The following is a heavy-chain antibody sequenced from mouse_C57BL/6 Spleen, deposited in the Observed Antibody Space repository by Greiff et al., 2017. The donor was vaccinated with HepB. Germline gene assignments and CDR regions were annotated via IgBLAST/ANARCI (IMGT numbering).Heavy chain of an antibody. Sequence: VQLQQSGAELVKPGASVKISCKASGYAFSSYWMNWVKQRPGKGLEWIGQIYPGDGDTNYNGKFKGKATLTADKSSSTAYMQLSSLTSEDSAVYFCASLDSSGSWFAYWGQGTLVTVSA. CDR2: IYPGDGDT. CDR3: ASLDSSGSWFAY. CDR1: GYAFSSYW. J-gene: IGHJ3*01. D-gene: IGHD3-2*02. V-gene: IGHV1-80*01.